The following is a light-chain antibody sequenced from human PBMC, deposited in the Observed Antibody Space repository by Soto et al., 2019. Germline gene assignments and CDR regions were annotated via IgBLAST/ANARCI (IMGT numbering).Light chain of an antibody. CDR3: QKSSLPTWT. CDR1: QSLLYRSNNKNY. CDR2: WAS. Sequence: DIVMTQSPDALAVSLGERATISCKSSQSLLYRSNNKNYLAWYQQKPGQPRRLLIYWASTRESGVPDRFSGSGSGADFSLSISSLQAEDVAVYFCQKSSLPTWTFGQGTKVDI. V-gene: IGKV4-1*01. J-gene: IGKJ1*01.